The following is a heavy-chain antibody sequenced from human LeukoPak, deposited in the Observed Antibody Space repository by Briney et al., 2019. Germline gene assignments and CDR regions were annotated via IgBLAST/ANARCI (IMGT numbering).Heavy chain of an antibody. CDR2: INPNSGGT. CDR1: GYTFTGYY. D-gene: IGHD3-22*01. J-gene: IGHJ4*02. V-gene: IGHV1-2*02. Sequence: ASVKVSCKASGYTFTGYYMHWVRQAPGQGREWMGWINPNSGGTNYAQKFQGRVTMTRDTSISTAYMELSRLRSDDTAVYYCARDRRGSYYYDSSGFDYWGQGTLVTVSS. CDR3: ARDRRGSYYYDSSGFDY.